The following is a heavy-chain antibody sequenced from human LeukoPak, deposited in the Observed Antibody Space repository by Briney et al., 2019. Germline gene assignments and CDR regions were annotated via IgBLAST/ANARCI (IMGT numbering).Heavy chain of an antibody. CDR1: GFTVSSNY. J-gene: IGHJ4*02. V-gene: IGHV3-53*01. Sequence: PGGSLRLSCTASGFTVSSNYMSWVRQPPGKGLEWVSVIYTGGDTSYADSVKGRFTISRDNSKNTLYLQMNSLRAEDTAVYYCARDPGYSYGYLFDYWGQGTLVTVSS. D-gene: IGHD5-18*01. CDR2: IYTGGDT. CDR3: ARDPGYSYGYLFDY.